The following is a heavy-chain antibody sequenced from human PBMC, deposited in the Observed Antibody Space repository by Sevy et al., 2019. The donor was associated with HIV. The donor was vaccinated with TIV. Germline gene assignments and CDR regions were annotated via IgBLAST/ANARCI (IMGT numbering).Heavy chain of an antibody. Sequence: GGSLRLSCAASGFTFSSYAMHWVRQAPGKGLEWVAVISYDGSNKYYADSVKGRFTISRDNSKNTLNLQMNSLRAEDTAAYYCARDMVKVPAAMFGYYLDYWGQGTLVTVSS. CDR1: GFTFSSYA. V-gene: IGHV3-30-3*01. J-gene: IGHJ4*02. D-gene: IGHD2-2*01. CDR3: ARDMVKVPAAMFGYYLDY. CDR2: ISYDGSNK.